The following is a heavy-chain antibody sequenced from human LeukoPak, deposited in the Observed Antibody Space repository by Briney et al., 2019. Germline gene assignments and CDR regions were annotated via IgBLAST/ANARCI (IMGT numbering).Heavy chain of an antibody. D-gene: IGHD5-12*01. J-gene: IGHJ4*02. Sequence: PGGSLRLSCAASGFTFSSYAMHWVRQAPGKGLEWVAVISYDGSNKYYADSVKGRFTISRDNSKNTLYLQMNSLRAEDTAVYYCARASHRFNSGWPDYWGQGTLVTVSS. V-gene: IGHV3-30-3*01. CDR1: GFTFSSYA. CDR2: ISYDGSNK. CDR3: ARASHRFNSGWPDY.